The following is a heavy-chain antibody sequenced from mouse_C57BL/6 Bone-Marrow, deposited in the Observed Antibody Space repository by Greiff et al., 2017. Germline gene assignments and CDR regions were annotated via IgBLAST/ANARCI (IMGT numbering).Heavy chain of an antibody. CDR2: INPNNGGT. CDR3: ASAGSYYFAD. Sequence: EVQLQQSGPELVKPGASVKISCKASGYTFTDYYMNWVKQSHGKSLEWIGDINPNNGGTSYNQKFKGKATLTVDKSSSTAYMELRSLTSEDSAVYYCASAGSYYFADWGQGTTLTVAS. CDR1: GYTFTDYY. J-gene: IGHJ2*01. V-gene: IGHV1-26*01.